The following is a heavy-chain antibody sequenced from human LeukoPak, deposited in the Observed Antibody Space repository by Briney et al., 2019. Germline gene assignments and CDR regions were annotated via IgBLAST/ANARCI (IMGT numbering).Heavy chain of an antibody. CDR2: TYYSGST. CDR1: GDSISDYY. CDR3: AREVKVGNTGYYFDY. V-gene: IGHV4-59*01. Sequence: SETLSLTCTVSGDSISDYYWSWIRQPPGKGLEWIGYTYYSGSTNYNPSLKCRVTMTVDTSKSQFSLKLSSVTAADTAVYYCAREVKVGNTGYYFDYWGQGTLVTVSP. D-gene: IGHD2/OR15-2a*01. J-gene: IGHJ4*02.